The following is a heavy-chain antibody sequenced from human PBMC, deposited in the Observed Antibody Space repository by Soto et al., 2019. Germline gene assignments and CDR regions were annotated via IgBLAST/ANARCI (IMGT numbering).Heavy chain of an antibody. CDR2: IYYSGST. D-gene: IGHD1-26*01. CDR3: ARAPLGATNYYYGVDV. Sequence: SETLSLTWTVSGGSISGYYWSWSRQPPGKGLEWIGYIYYSGSTNYNPSLKSRVTISVDTSKNQFSLKLSSVTAADTAVYYCARAPLGATNYYYGVDVWGQGTTVTVSS. CDR1: GGSISGYY. V-gene: IGHV4-59*01. J-gene: IGHJ6*02.